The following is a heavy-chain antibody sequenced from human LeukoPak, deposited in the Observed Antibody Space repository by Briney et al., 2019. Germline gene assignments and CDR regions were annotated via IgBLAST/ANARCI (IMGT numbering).Heavy chain of an antibody. CDR3: ARQREYYDFWSGYYTGGNWFDP. D-gene: IGHD3-3*01. CDR2: IYPGDSDT. J-gene: IGHJ5*02. Sequence: GESLKISCKGSGYSFTSYWIGWVRQMPGKGLEWMGIIYPGDSDTRYSPSFQGQVTISADKSISTAYLQWSSLKASDTAMYYCARQREYYDFWSGYYTGGNWFDPWGQGTLVTVSS. CDR1: GYSFTSYW. V-gene: IGHV5-51*01.